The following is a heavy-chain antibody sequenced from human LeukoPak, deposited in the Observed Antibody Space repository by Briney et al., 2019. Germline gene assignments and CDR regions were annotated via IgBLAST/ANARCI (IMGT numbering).Heavy chain of an antibody. J-gene: IGHJ4*02. CDR3: ASTYYYDSIDY. V-gene: IGHV3-33*01. Sequence: PGRSLRLSCAASGFTFSSYGMHWVRQAPGKGLEWVAVIWYDGSNKYYADSVKGQFTISRDNSKNTLYLQMNSLRAEDTAVYYCASTYYYDSIDYWGQGTLVTVSS. CDR1: GFTFSSYG. D-gene: IGHD3-22*01. CDR2: IWYDGSNK.